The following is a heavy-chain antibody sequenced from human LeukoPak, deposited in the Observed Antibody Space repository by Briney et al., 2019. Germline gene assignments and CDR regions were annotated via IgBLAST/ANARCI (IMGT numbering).Heavy chain of an antibody. CDR2: IKQDGSEK. Sequence: GGSLRLSCAASGFIFSTYAMSWVRQAPGKGLEWVANIKQDGSEKYYVDSVKGRFTISRDNAKNSLYLQMNSLRAEDTAVYYCARGGYYDFWSGYYGGMAAFDIWGQGTMVTVSS. D-gene: IGHD3-3*01. CDR1: GFIFSTYA. V-gene: IGHV3-7*01. J-gene: IGHJ3*02. CDR3: ARGGYYDFWSGYYGGMAAFDI.